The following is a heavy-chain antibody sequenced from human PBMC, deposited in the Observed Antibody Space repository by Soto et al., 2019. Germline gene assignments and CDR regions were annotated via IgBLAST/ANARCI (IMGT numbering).Heavy chain of an antibody. V-gene: IGHV3-23*01. Sequence: EVQLLESGGGLVQPGGSLRLSCAAYGFTFSSYAMSWVRQAPGKGLEWVSAISGSGGSTYYADSVKGRFTISRDNSKNTLYLQMNSLRAEDTAVYYCAKLAGLRYFDPIAPPGANYYYGMDVWGQGTTVTVSS. CDR1: GFTFSSYA. J-gene: IGHJ6*02. CDR2: ISGSGGST. CDR3: AKLAGLRYFDPIAPPGANYYYGMDV. D-gene: IGHD3-9*01.